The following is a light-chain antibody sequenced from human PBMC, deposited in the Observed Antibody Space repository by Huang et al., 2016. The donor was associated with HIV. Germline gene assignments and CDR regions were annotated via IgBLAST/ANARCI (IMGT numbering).Light chain of an antibody. Sequence: FVLTHNPGTLSFAPGERGTLSRRATQSIRSNHLDWYQHKVGQDPRLLIYGASNRATGIPDRFSGSGSGTDFTLTINRLEPEDFAVFYCQQYGSSPSFGQGTRLEIK. V-gene: IGKV3-20*01. CDR3: QQYGSSPS. CDR2: GAS. J-gene: IGKJ5*01. CDR1: QSIRSNH.